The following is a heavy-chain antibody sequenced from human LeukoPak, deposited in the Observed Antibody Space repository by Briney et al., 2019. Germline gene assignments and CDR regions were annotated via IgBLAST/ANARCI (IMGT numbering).Heavy chain of an antibody. V-gene: IGHV1-46*01. CDR3: ARDREEGYNSYYFDS. CDR2: VNPSGGST. Sequence: ASVKVSCKASGYTFTNYYMHWVRQAPGQGLEWMGIVNPSGGSTGYAQKFQGRFTMTRDTSTTTVYMELSSLRSEDAAVYYCARDREEGYNSYYFDSWGQGTLVIVSS. J-gene: IGHJ4*02. CDR1: GYTFTNYY. D-gene: IGHD5-24*01.